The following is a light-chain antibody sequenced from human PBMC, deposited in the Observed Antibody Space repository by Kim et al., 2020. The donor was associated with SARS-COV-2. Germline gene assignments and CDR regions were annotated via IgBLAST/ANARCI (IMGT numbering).Light chain of an antibody. CDR1: RSDVGGYNY. V-gene: IGLV2-14*03. J-gene: IGLJ3*02. CDR3: SSYTSSSTRV. CDR2: DVS. Sequence: GQSITISCTGTRSDVGGYNYVSWYQQHPGKAPKLMIYDVSNRPAGVSNRFSGSKSGNTASLTISGLQAEDEADYYCSSYTSSSTRVFGGGTQLTVL.